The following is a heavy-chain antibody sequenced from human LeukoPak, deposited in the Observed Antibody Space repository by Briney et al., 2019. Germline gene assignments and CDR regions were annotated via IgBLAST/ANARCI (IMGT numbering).Heavy chain of an antibody. J-gene: IGHJ4*02. V-gene: IGHV4-4*07. D-gene: IGHD6-13*01. CDR2: IYSTGST. CDR1: GGSINFYY. Sequence: PAETQSLTCTVSGGSINFYYWSWIRQPAGKGLEWIGRIYSTGSTNYSPSLKSRVTMSVDKSKNQFSLNLSSVTAADTAVYYCARGIADPYSFDYWGQGTLVSVSS. CDR3: ARGIADPYSFDY.